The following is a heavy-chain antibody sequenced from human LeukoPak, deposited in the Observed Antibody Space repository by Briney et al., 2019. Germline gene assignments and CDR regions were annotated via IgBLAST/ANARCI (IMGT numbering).Heavy chain of an antibody. Sequence: GGSLRLSCAASGFTFSSYRMNWVRQAPGKGLEWVSSISSSSSYIYYADSVKGRFTISRDNAKNSLYLQMNSLRAEDTAVYYCAKPNSVAFGGLRGDYEYYYYGMDVWGQGTTVTVSS. V-gene: IGHV3-21*04. CDR1: GFTFSSYR. CDR3: AKPNSVAFGGLRGDYEYYYYGMDV. J-gene: IGHJ6*02. CDR2: ISSSSSYI. D-gene: IGHD4-17*01.